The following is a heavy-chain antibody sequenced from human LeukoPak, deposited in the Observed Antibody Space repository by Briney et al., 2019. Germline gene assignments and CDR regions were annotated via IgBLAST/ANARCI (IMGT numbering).Heavy chain of an antibody. J-gene: IGHJ4*02. CDR1: XXTFSSYA. CDR3: AKEAATTVTHDY. D-gene: IGHD4-17*01. Sequence: GGSLRLXXAXSXXTFSSYAMSWVRQAPGKGLEWVSAISGSGGSTYYADSVKGRFTISRDNSKNTLYLQMNSLRAEDTAVYYCAKEAATTVTHDYWGQGTLVTVSS. V-gene: IGHV3-23*01. CDR2: ISGSGGST.